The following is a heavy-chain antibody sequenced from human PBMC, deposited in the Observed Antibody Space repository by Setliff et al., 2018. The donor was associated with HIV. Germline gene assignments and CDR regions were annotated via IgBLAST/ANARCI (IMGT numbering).Heavy chain of an antibody. V-gene: IGHV3-43*01. Sequence: PGGSLRLSCAASGFAFGDHTVHWVRQFPGKGLEWVALITWDSTITDYSESVKGRFTISRDNSQSSLYLQMNSLKTEDSALYHCAKTPSNWGITGGMDVWGQGTTVT. D-gene: IGHD7-27*01. J-gene: IGHJ6*02. CDR1: GFAFGDHT. CDR2: ITWDSTIT. CDR3: AKTPSNWGITGGMDV.